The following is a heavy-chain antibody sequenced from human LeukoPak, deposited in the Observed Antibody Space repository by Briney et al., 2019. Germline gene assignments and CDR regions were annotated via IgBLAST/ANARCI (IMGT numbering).Heavy chain of an antibody. J-gene: IGHJ6*03. CDR2: IWYDGSNK. D-gene: IGHD2-15*01. CDR3: AKDLLPEHYYYYMDV. V-gene: IGHV3-33*06. CDR1: GFTFSSYG. Sequence: GGSLRLSCAASGFTFSSYGMHWVRQAPGKGLEGVAGIWYDGSNKYYADSVKGRFTISRDNSKNTLYLQMNSLRAEDMAVYYCAKDLLPEHYYYYMDVWGKGTTVTVSS.